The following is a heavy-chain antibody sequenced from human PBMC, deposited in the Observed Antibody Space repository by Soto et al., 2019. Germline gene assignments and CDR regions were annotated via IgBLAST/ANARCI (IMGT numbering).Heavy chain of an antibody. V-gene: IGHV3-53*04. CDR3: AMSIAARPYYYYYYYMDV. Sequence: GGSLRLSCAASVFTVSSNYMSWVRQAPGKGLEWVSVIYSGGSTYYADSVKGRFTISRHNSKNTLYLQMNSLRAEDTAVYYCAMSIAARPYYYYYYYMDVWGKGTTVTVSS. J-gene: IGHJ6*03. CDR2: IYSGGST. D-gene: IGHD6-6*01. CDR1: VFTVSSNY.